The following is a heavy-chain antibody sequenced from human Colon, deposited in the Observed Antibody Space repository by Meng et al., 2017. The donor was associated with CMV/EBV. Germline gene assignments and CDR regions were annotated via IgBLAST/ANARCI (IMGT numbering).Heavy chain of an antibody. CDR3: ASTGPLYGLYFCY. V-gene: IGHV3-11*04. CDR2: ISSSGSTI. J-gene: IGHJ4*02. CDR1: GFTFSDYY. D-gene: IGHD2-8*01. Sequence: GESLKISCAASGFTFSDYYMSWIRQAPGKGLEWVSYISSSGSTIYYADSVKGRFTIFRDNAKNSVYLQMNGLRAEDTAVYYCASTGPLYGLYFCYWGQGTLVTVSS.